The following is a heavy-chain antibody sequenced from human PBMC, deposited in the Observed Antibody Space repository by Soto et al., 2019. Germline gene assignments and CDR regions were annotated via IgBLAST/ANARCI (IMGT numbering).Heavy chain of an antibody. CDR2: INPNSGGT. J-gene: IGHJ5*02. CDR3: ARDTSPHSHSLAHDWFDP. Sequence: GHVSEWMGWINPNSGGTNYAQKFQGRVTMTRDTSISTAYMELSRLRSDDTAVYYCARDTSPHSHSLAHDWFDPPGQRTLV. D-gene: IGHD2-21*01. V-gene: IGHV1-2*02.